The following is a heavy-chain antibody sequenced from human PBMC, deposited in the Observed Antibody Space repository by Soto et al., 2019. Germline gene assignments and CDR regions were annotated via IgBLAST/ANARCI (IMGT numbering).Heavy chain of an antibody. Sequence: SETLSLTCAVYGGSFSGYYWSWIRQPPGKGLEWIGEINHSGSTNYNPSLKSRVTISVDTSKNQFSLKLSSVTAADTAVYYCARGSSRYSSSWYGYYFDYWGQGTLVTVSS. CDR2: INHSGST. D-gene: IGHD6-13*01. J-gene: IGHJ4*02. CDR3: ARGSSRYSSSWYGYYFDY. V-gene: IGHV4-34*01. CDR1: GGSFSGYY.